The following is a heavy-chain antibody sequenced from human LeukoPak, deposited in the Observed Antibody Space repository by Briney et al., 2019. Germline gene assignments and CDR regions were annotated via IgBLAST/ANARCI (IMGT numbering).Heavy chain of an antibody. CDR3: ARHVLSSGYSFDY. V-gene: IGHV4-39*01. D-gene: IGHD3-22*01. CDR1: GGSTSSSSYY. Sequence: KPSETLSPTCTVSGGSTSSSSYYWGWIRQPPGKGLEWIGRIYYSGSTSYNPSLKSRVTISVDTSKNQFSLQLSSVTAADTAVYYCARHVLSSGYSFDYWGQGTLVTVSS. CDR2: IYYSGST. J-gene: IGHJ4*02.